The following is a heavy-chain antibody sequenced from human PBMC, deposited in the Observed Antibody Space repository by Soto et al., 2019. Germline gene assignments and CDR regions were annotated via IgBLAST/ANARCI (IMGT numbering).Heavy chain of an antibody. D-gene: IGHD5-12*01. CDR3: AKDVASGGSDAFDI. J-gene: IGHJ3*02. Sequence: EVQLVESGGGLVQPGRSRRLSCAASGFTFDDYAMHWVRQAPGKDLDWVSGINWNSGSIGYADSVKGRFTISRDNAKNSLYLQMNSLRAEDTALYYCAKDVASGGSDAFDIWGQGTMVTVSS. CDR2: INWNSGSI. V-gene: IGHV3-9*01. CDR1: GFTFDDYA.